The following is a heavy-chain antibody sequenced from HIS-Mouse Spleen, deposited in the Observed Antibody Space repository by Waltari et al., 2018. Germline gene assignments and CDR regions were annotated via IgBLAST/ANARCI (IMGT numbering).Heavy chain of an antibody. CDR1: GGSVSSGSYY. CDR3: ASRSYSSGWYKAFDI. Sequence: QVQLQESGPGLVKPSETLSLTCTVSGGSVSSGSYYWSWIRQPPGKGLEWIWYINYSGRTNHNPSPKSRVTISVDTSKNQFSLKLSSVTAADTAVYYCASRSYSSGWYKAFDIWGQGTMVTVSS. D-gene: IGHD6-19*01. J-gene: IGHJ3*02. V-gene: IGHV4-61*01. CDR2: INYSGRT.